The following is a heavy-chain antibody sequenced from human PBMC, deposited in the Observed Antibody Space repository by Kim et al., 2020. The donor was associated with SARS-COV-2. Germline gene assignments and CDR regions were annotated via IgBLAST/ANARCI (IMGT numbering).Heavy chain of an antibody. CDR3: ARHNERDGYMVGPLDY. J-gene: IGHJ4*01. V-gene: IGHV5-51*01. Sequence: GESLKISCKGSGYSFTSYWIGWVRQMPGKGLEWMGIIYPGDSDTRYSPSFQGQVTISADKSISTAYLQWSSLKAPDTAMYYCARHNERDGYMVGPLDYWGQGTLVTVSS. CDR1: GYSFTSYW. CDR2: IYPGDSDT. D-gene: IGHD5-12*01.